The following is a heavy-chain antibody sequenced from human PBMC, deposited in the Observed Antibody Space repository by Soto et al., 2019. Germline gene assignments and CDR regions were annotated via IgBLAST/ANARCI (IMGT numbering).Heavy chain of an antibody. CDR3: AKTQWELLSAGIDY. J-gene: IGHJ4*02. CDR1: GFTFSSYG. D-gene: IGHD1-26*01. V-gene: IGHV3-30*18. CDR2: ISYDGSNK. Sequence: GGSLRLSCAASGFTFSSYGMHWVRQAPGKGLEWVAVISYDGSNKYYADSVKGRFTISRDNSKNTLYLQMNSLRAEDTAVYYCAKTQWELLSAGIDYWGQGTLVTVSS.